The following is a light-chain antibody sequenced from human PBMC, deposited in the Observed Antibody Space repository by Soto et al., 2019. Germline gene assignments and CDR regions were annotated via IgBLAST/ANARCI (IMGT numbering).Light chain of an antibody. CDR3: QQSNNYPWT. V-gene: IGKV1-5*03. Sequence: DIQMTQSPSNMYASVGDRVTITCRASQSISFYLAWYQQKPGKAPKLLIYEASSLETGVPSRFSGSGSGIEFTLTISNLQPDDFATYYCQQSNNYPWTFGQGTRVEI. CDR1: QSISFY. J-gene: IGKJ1*01. CDR2: EAS.